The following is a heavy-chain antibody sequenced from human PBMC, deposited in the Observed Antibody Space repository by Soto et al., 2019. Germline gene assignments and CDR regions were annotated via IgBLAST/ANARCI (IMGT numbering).Heavy chain of an antibody. CDR3: AANGSGSYYNTYNWFDP. CDR1: GGTFSSYA. Sequence: QVQLVQSGAEVKKPGSSVKVSCKASGGTFSSYAISWVRQAPGQGLEWMGGIIPIFGTANYAQKFQGRVTITVDESTSPAYMELSSLRSEDTAVYYCAANGSGSYYNTYNWFDPWGQGTLVTVSS. V-gene: IGHV1-69*12. J-gene: IGHJ5*02. CDR2: IIPIFGTA. D-gene: IGHD3-10*01.